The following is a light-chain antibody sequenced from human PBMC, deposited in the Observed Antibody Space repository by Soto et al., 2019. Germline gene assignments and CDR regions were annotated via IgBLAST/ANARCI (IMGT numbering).Light chain of an antibody. V-gene: IGKV1-9*01. CDR3: QQLNSYPLP. CDR2: AAS. Sequence: DIQLTQSPSFLSASVGDRVTITCRASQGISSYLAWYQQKPGKAPKLLIYAASTLQSGVPSRFSGSGSGTEFTLTISSLQPEDFATYYCQQLNSYPLPFGQGTRLDIK. CDR1: QGISSY. J-gene: IGKJ5*01.